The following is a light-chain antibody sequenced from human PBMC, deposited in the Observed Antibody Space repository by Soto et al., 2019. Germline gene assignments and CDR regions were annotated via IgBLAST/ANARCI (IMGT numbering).Light chain of an antibody. J-gene: IGKJ2*01. CDR1: QYISRY. V-gene: IGKV1-39*01. Sequence: DIQLTQSPSSLSASVGDRVTITCRASQYISRYLNWYQQKAGKAPQLLIYAASTLQGGVPSRFSGSESGTEFTLTISSLQPDDFATYYCQQYNSFPFTFGQGTKVDIK. CDR3: QQYNSFPFT. CDR2: AAS.